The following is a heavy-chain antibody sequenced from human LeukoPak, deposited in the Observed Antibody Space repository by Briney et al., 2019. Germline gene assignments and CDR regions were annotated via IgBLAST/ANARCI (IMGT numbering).Heavy chain of an antibody. J-gene: IGHJ4*02. CDR3: ATGAMVYDF. V-gene: IGHV1-24*01. D-gene: IGHD3-10*01. CDR1: GSTLTTIS. Sequence: ASVNVSFTVSGSTLTTISIDWVRQAPGKGLEWMGSLSPRDGETFHAQKFQGRLTMTADTPTETAYMELSTLESGDTALYYCATGAMVYDFWGQGTLVTVSS. CDR2: LSPRDGET.